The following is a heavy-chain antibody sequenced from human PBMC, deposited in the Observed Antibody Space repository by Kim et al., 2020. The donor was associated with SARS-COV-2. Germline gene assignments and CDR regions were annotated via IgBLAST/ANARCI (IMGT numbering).Heavy chain of an antibody. CDR2: ISYDGSNK. J-gene: IGHJ4*02. CDR3: AKQNRGNSADY. D-gene: IGHD3-10*01. CDR1: GFTFSSYG. V-gene: IGHV3-30*18. Sequence: GGSLRLSCAASGFTFSSYGMHWVRQAPGKGLEWVAVISYDGSNKYYADSVKGRFTISRDNSKNTLYLQMNSLRAEDTAVYYCAKQNRGNSADYWGQGTLVTVSS.